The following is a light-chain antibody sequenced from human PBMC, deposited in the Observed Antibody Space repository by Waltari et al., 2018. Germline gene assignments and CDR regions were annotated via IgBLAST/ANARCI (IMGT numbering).Light chain of an antibody. CDR3: QTGGHGTWV. V-gene: IGLV4-69*01. CDR1: SGHSSNV. J-gene: IGLJ3*02. CDR2: VNSDGRH. Sequence: QLVLTQSPSASASLGASVKLTCTLSSGHSSNVIAWLQQHPEKGPRYLRKVNSDGRHSKGDGIPDRFSGSSSGAERYLTISNRQSEDEADYYGQTGGHGTWVFGGGTKLTVL.